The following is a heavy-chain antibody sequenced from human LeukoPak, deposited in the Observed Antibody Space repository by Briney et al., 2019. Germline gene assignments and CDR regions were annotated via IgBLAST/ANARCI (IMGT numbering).Heavy chain of an antibody. CDR2: ISWNSGTI. Sequence: SGGSLRLSCAASGFTFDDYAMHWVRQAPGKGLEWVSGISWNSGTIGYADSVKGRFTISRDNAKNSLYLQMNSLRAEDTAVYYCARVANWFDPWGQGTLVTVSS. J-gene: IGHJ5*02. D-gene: IGHD3-3*02. CDR1: GFTFDDYA. V-gene: IGHV3-9*01. CDR3: ARVANWFDP.